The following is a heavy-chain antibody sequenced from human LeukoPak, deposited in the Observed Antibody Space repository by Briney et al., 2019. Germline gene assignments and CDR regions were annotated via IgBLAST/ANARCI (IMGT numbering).Heavy chain of an antibody. J-gene: IGHJ4*02. CDR2: IKYDGSEN. V-gene: IGHV3-7*01. D-gene: IGHD6-13*01. Sequence: GGSLRLSCAASGFTLSSYWVSWVRQAPGKGLEWVANIKYDGSENDYVDSVKGRFTISRDNAKNSLYLQMNSLRAEDTAVYYCARDIAPAGLFFDYWGQGTLVTVSS. CDR3: ARDIAPAGLFFDY. CDR1: GFTLSSYW.